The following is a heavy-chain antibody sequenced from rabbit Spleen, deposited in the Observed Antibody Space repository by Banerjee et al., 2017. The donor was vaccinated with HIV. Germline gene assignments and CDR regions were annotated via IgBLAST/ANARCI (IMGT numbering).Heavy chain of an antibody. CDR2: IGTGSGTT. J-gene: IGHJ6*01. V-gene: IGHV1S40*01. D-gene: IGHD8-1*01. CDR3: ARDAGTSFSTYGMDL. CDR1: GFSFSSGYY. Sequence: QQLVESGRGLVQPGASLTLTCKASGFSFSSGYYMSWVRQAPGKGLEWIGCIGTGSGTTYYASWAKGRFTISKTSSTTVTLQMTSLTAADTATYFCARDAGTSFSTYGMDLWGPGTLVTVS.